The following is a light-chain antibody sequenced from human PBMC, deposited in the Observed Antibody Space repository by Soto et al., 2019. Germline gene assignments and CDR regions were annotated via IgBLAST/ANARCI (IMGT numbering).Light chain of an antibody. CDR3: SSYTSTSTRV. CDR1: SSDVGGYNY. J-gene: IGLJ1*01. CDR2: EVS. V-gene: IGLV2-14*01. Sequence: QSVLTQPAFVSGSPGQSITISCTGTSSDVGGYNYVSWYQHPPGKAPKLMISEVSNRPSGVSNRFSGSKSGNTASLTISGLQAEDEAEYYCSSYTSTSTRVFGTGTKVPV.